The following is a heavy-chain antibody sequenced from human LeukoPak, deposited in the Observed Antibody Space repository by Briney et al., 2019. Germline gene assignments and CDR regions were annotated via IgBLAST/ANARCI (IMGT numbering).Heavy chain of an antibody. V-gene: IGHV4-59*08. CDR3: ARHARTVVVTAMFDY. CDR1: GGSISSYY. CDR2: IYYSGST. J-gene: IGHJ4*02. Sequence: PSETLSLTCTVSGGSISSYYWSWIRQPPGKGLEWIGYIYYSGSTNYNPSLKSRVTISVDTSKNQFSLKLSSVTAADTAVYYCARHARTVVVTAMFDYWGQGTLVTVSS. D-gene: IGHD2-21*02.